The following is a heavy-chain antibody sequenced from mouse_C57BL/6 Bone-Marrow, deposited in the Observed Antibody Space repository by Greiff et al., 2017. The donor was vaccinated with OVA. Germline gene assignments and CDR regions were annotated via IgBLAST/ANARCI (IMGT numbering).Heavy chain of an antibody. CDR2: IDPSDSYT. J-gene: IGHJ3*01. V-gene: IGHV1-59*01. D-gene: IGHD2-1*01. Sequence: VQLQQPGAELVRPGTSVKLSCKASGYTFTSYWMHWVKQRPGQGLEWIGVIDPSDSYTNYNQKFKGKATLTVDTSSSTAYMQRSSLTSEDAAVYYCARGYGNYVAYWGQGTLVTVSA. CDR3: ARGYGNYVAY. CDR1: GYTFTSYW.